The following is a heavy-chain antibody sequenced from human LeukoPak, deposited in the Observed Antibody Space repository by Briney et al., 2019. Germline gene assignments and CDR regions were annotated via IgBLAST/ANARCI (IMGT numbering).Heavy chain of an antibody. D-gene: IGHD3-22*01. Sequence: SETLSLTCTVSGGSISGGSYSWSWIRQPAGKGLEWIGRIYTSGNTNYNSSLESRLTISVDTSKNQFSLKPSSVTAADTARYYCARGGENRGYLDYWGQGTLVTVSS. CDR3: ARGGENRGYLDY. J-gene: IGHJ4*02. CDR1: GGSISGGSYS. V-gene: IGHV4-61*02. CDR2: IYTSGNT.